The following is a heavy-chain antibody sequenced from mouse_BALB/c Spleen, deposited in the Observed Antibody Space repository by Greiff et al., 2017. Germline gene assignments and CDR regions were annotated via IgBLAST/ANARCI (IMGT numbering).Heavy chain of an antibody. D-gene: IGHD1-1*01. CDR3: ARGGNYYGSSYGY. CDR2: INPSNGGT. CDR1: GYTFTSYY. V-gene: IGHV1S81*02. Sequence: VQLQQPGAELVKPGASVKLSCKASGYTFTSYYMYWVKQRPGQGLEWIGGINPSNGGTNFNEKFKSKATLTVDKSSSTAYMQLSSLTSEDSAVYYCARGGNYYGSSYGYWGQGTTLTVSS. J-gene: IGHJ2*01.